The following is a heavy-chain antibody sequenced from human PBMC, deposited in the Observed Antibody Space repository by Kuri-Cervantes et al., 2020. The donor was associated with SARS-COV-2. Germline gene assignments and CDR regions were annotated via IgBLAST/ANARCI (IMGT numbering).Heavy chain of an antibody. D-gene: IGHD4-23*01. V-gene: IGHV4-31*03. J-gene: IGHJ1*01. CDR3: ATDKPSYGGNGYLQL. Sequence: TLSLTCSVSGGSIRSGAYYCHWIRHRPGKGLEWIGNIYYNGVTYYNPSLKSRVTISVDTSKNQFSLKLSSMTAAGTAVYYCATDKPSYGGNGYLQLWGQGTLVTVSS. CDR1: GGSIRSGAYY. CDR2: IYYNGVT.